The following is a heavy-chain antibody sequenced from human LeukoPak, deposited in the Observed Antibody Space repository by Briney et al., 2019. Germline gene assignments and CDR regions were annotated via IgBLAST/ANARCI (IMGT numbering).Heavy chain of an antibody. CDR2: ISGSGGNT. CDR3: AKVSSSSPAGMDV. J-gene: IGHJ6*02. D-gene: IGHD6-13*01. CDR1: GFTFSDYA. Sequence: QPGGSLRLSCAASGFTFSDYAMNWVRQAPGKGLEWVSTISGSGGNTYYADSVKGQFTISRDNSKNTLYLQMNSLRVEDAAVYYCAKVSSSSPAGMDVWGQGTTVTVSS. V-gene: IGHV3-23*01.